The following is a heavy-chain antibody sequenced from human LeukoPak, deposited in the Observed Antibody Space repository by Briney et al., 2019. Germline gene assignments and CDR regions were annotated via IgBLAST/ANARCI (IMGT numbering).Heavy chain of an antibody. CDR2: INHSGST. D-gene: IGHD3-3*01. V-gene: IGHV4-34*01. CDR1: GGSFSGYY. CDR3: ARVNTGGDFWSGHQDYYFDY. Sequence: SETLSLTCAVYGGSFSGYYWSWIRQPPGKGLEWIGEINHSGSTNYNPSLKSRVTISVDTSKNQFSLKLSSVTAADTAVYYCARVNTGGDFWSGHQDYYFDYWGQGTLVTVSS. J-gene: IGHJ4*02.